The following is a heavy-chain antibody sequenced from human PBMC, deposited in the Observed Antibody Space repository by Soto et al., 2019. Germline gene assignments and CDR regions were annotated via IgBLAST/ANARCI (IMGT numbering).Heavy chain of an antibody. Sequence: ASVKVSCKASGYTFISYGISWVRQAPGQGLEWMGWINPYNGNTNYAQKLQGRVTMTSDTSTSTAYMELRSLRSDDTAVYFCARAITMVRGVPRFLDYWGQGTLVTVSS. D-gene: IGHD3-10*01. CDR3: ARAITMVRGVPRFLDY. V-gene: IGHV1-18*01. J-gene: IGHJ4*02. CDR1: GYTFISYG. CDR2: INPYNGNT.